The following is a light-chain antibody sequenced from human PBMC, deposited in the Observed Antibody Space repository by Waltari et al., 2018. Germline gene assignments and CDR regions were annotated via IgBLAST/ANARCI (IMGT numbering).Light chain of an antibody. Sequence: QSVLTQPPSVSEAPRQRVTISCSGSSSNIGSHAVNWYQQLPGKAPKLLIYYDDLLPSGVSVRFSGSKSGTSASLAISGLQSEDEAHYYCATWDDSLSGVVFGGGTKLTVL. V-gene: IGLV1-36*01. CDR2: YDD. CDR1: SSNIGSHA. CDR3: ATWDDSLSGVV. J-gene: IGLJ3*02.